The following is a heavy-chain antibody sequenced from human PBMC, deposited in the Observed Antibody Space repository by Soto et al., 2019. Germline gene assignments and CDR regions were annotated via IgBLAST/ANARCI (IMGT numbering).Heavy chain of an antibody. CDR3: ANGRATYGLLHHDS. D-gene: IGHD3-10*01. Sequence: PGGSLRLSCAASGFSFRNYAMSWVRQAPGKGLEWISTLTGSSSNTYYADSVKGRFAISRDNSRNTLYLQMQSLTAEDTAVYYCANGRATYGLLHHDSWGQGTLVTVSS. J-gene: IGHJ4*02. V-gene: IGHV3-23*01. CDR2: LTGSSSNT. CDR1: GFSFRNYA.